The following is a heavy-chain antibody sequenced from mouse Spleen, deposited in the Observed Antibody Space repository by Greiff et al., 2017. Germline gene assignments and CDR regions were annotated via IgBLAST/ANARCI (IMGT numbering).Heavy chain of an antibody. Sequence: VQLQQSGAELVRPGASVKLSCTASGFNIKDYYMHWVKQRPEQGLEWIGRIDPEDGDTEYAPKFQGKATMTADTSSNTAYLQLSSLTSEDTAVYYCTTYYGNYDYAMDYWGQGTSVTVSS. V-gene: IGHV14-1*01. CDR3: TTYYGNYDYAMDY. CDR1: GFNIKDYY. CDR2: IDPEDGDT. J-gene: IGHJ4*01. D-gene: IGHD2-1*01.